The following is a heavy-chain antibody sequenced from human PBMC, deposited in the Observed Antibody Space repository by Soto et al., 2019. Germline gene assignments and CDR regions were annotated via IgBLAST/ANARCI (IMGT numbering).Heavy chain of an antibody. CDR2: ISYDGTNK. D-gene: IGHD7-27*01. CDR3: ARDPKTSGGQHWAFNYFDS. J-gene: IGHJ4*02. Sequence: QVQLVESGGGVVQPGRSLRLSCAASGFSFSISPMHWVRQAPGKGPEWVALISYDGTNKFYADSVKSRFTISRDNSKSTLYLQVDSLRPEDAAVYYCARDPKTSGGQHWAFNYFDSWGQGTLVTVSS. CDR1: GFSFSISP. V-gene: IGHV3-30-3*01.